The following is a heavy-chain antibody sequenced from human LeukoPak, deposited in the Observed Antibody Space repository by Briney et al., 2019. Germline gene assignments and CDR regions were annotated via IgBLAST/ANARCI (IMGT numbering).Heavy chain of an antibody. D-gene: IGHD4-17*01. CDR3: ARGELGYGDYFDY. J-gene: IGHJ4*02. CDR1: GYTFTTCA. V-gene: IGHV1-18*01. Sequence: ASMKVSCKASGYTFTTCAISWVRQAPGQGLEWMGWISAYNGNTNYAQNLQGRVTMTTDTSTSTAYMELRSLRSDDTAVYYCARGELGYGDYFDYWGQGTLVTVSS. CDR2: ISAYNGNT.